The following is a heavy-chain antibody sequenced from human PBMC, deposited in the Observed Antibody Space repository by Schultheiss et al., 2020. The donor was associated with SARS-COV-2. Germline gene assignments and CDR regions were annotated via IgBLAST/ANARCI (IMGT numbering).Heavy chain of an antibody. J-gene: IGHJ4*02. CDR2: INHSGST. CDR3: ARDLSRQYAS. Sequence: SETLSLTCAVYGGSFSGYYWSWIRQPPGKGLEWIGEINHSGSTNYNPSLKSRVTISVDKSKNQFSLKLSSVTAADTAVYYCARDLSRQYASWGQGTLVTVSS. V-gene: IGHV4-34*01. CDR1: GGSFSGYY. D-gene: IGHD2-8*01.